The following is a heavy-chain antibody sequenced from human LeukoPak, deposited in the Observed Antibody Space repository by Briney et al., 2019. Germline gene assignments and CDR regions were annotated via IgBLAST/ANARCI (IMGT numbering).Heavy chain of an antibody. CDR1: GLTFSTSP. Sequence: PGGSLRLSCAASGLTFSTSPMNWVRQTPGKGPEGVSTSRTTGDTYYPAPAKGRCTIFRENSKNTLHLQMTSLHADNTALYYFAPKTPGNYPYDYWGQGTLVIVSP. J-gene: IGHJ4*02. CDR3: APKTPGNYPYDY. D-gene: IGHD4-23*01. V-gene: IGHV3-23*01. CDR2: TSRTTGDT.